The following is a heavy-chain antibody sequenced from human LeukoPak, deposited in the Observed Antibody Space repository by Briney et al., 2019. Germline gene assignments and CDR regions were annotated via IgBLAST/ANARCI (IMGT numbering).Heavy chain of an antibody. CDR2: IGTAGDT. J-gene: IGHJ5*02. D-gene: IGHD2-21*02. CDR3: AKEVTRVSRKAGDWFDP. Sequence: GGSLRLSCAASGFTFSSYDMHWVRQATGKGLEWVSAIGTAGDTYYPGSVKGRFTISRENAKNSLYLQMNSLRAGDTAVYYCAKEVTRVSRKAGDWFDPRGQGTRVTVSS. CDR1: GFTFSSYD. V-gene: IGHV3-13*01.